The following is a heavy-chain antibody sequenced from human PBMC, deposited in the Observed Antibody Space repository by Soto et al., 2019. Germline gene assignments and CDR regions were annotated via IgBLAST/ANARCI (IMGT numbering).Heavy chain of an antibody. CDR1: GFTFSSYG. V-gene: IGHV3-30*18. CDR2: ISYDGSYE. Sequence: QVQLVESGGGVVQPARSLRLSCAASGFTFSSYGMHWVRQAPGKGLEWVAVISYDGSYEYYADSVKGRFTISSDNSRNTLNLQLNSLRAEDTAVYYCAKSRLRYFDFDYWGQGTLVTVSS. J-gene: IGHJ4*02. D-gene: IGHD3-9*01. CDR3: AKSRLRYFDFDY.